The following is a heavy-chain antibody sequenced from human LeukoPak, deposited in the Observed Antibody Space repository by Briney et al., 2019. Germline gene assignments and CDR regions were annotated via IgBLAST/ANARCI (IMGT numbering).Heavy chain of an antibody. CDR3: ATKPGWYRPFDY. Sequence: PSETLSLTCTVSGGSISSYYWSWIRQPPGKGLEWIGYIYYSGSTNYNPSLKSRVTISVDTSKNQFSLKLSSVTAADTAVYYCATKPGWYRPFDYWGQGTLVTVSS. CDR1: GGSISSYY. V-gene: IGHV4-59*01. D-gene: IGHD6-19*01. J-gene: IGHJ4*02. CDR2: IYYSGST.